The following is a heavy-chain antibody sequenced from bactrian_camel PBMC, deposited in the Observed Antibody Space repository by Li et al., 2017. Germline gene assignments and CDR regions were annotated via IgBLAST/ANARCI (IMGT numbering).Heavy chain of an antibody. CDR1: RYFAC. V-gene: IGHV3S63*01. Sequence: QVQLVESGGGSAQAGGSLRLSCVASRYFACMAWFRQAPGKEREGVARIATGSGNTYYADSVKGRFTISQDNAKNTLYLQLNSLKTEDTAMYYCAKYKLPPEPPVGQGTQVTVS. CDR2: IATGSGNT. J-gene: IGHJ4*01.